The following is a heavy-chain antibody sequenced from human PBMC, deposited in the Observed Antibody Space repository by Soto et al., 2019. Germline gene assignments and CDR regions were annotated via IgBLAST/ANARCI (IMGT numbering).Heavy chain of an antibody. CDR1: AGIVSSYA. J-gene: IGHJ6*02. CDR3: ARMPVVVPAAIKFPPYYGMDV. D-gene: IGHD2-2*02. Sequence: SVKVSCKAYAGIVSSYAMNWVRQALGQPLQRTPAIIPIFGTANYAQKFQGRVTITADKSTSTAYMELSSLRSEDTAVYYCARMPVVVPAAIKFPPYYGMDVWGQGTTVTVSS. V-gene: IGHV1-69*06. CDR2: IIPIFGTA.